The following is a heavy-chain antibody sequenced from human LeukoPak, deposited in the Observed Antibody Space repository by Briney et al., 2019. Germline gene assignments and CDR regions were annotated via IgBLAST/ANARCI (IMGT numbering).Heavy chain of an antibody. J-gene: IGHJ4*02. Sequence: ASVKVSCKVSGYTLTELSMHWVRQAPGKGLEWMGGFGPEDGVTIYAQKFQGRVTMTEDTSTDTAYMELSSLRSEDTAVYYCATPPYDSSGYYYWGQGTLVTVSS. CDR1: GYTLTELS. D-gene: IGHD3-22*01. V-gene: IGHV1-24*01. CDR2: FGPEDGVT. CDR3: ATPPYDSSGYYY.